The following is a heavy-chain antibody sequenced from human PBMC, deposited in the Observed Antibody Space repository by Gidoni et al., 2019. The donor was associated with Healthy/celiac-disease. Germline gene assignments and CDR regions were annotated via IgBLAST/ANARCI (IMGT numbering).Heavy chain of an antibody. V-gene: IGHV5-51*01. J-gene: IGHJ3*02. CDR3: ARRGRWLQYDAFDI. CDR2: IYPGVSDT. Sequence: EVQLVQSGEEVKKPGESLKISGKGSGDSSTSYWIGWVRRMPGKGLEWMGIIYPGVSDTRYSPSFQVQVPISADKSISTAYLQWSSLKASDTAMYYCARRGRWLQYDAFDIWGQGTMVTVSS. CDR1: GDSSTSYW. D-gene: IGHD3-16*01.